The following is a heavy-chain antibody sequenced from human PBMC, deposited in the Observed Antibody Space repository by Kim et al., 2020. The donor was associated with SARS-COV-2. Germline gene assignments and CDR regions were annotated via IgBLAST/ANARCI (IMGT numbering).Heavy chain of an antibody. J-gene: IGHJ4*02. CDR3: ARDLGFCSSTSCYGYS. Sequence: SVKGRFTISRDNAKNSLYLQMNSLRAEDTAVYYCARDLGFCSSTSCYGYSWGQGTLVTVSS. D-gene: IGHD2-2*01. V-gene: IGHV3-21*01.